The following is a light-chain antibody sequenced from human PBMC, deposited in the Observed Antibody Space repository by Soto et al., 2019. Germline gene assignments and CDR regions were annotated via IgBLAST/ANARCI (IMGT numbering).Light chain of an antibody. CDR1: QSVSSN. CDR3: HQYNNWPRT. Sequence: EVAVTQSPATLSVSPGERVTLSCRASQSVSSNLAWYQQKPGRAPRLLIYGASTRATGIPARFSGSGSGTEFTLTISSLQSEDFAVYYCHQYNNWPRTFGRGTKVDIK. CDR2: GAS. J-gene: IGKJ1*01. V-gene: IGKV3-15*01.